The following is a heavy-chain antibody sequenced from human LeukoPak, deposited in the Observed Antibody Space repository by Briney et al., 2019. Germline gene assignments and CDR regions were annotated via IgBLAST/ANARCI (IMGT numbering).Heavy chain of an antibody. Sequence: GGSLRLSCAASGFTFSSYSMNWVRQAPGKGLEWVSSISSSSSYIYSADSVKGRFTISRDNAKNSLYLQMNSLRAEDTAVYYCARAGPVGAMGFGYWGQGTLVTVSS. V-gene: IGHV3-21*01. CDR2: ISSSSSYI. J-gene: IGHJ4*02. CDR1: GFTFSSYS. D-gene: IGHD1-26*01. CDR3: ARAGPVGAMGFGY.